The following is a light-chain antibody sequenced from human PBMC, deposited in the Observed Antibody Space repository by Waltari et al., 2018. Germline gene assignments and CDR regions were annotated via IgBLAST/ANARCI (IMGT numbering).Light chain of an antibody. V-gene: IGLV2-14*01. J-gene: IGLJ3*02. CDR1: SSYVGHYNY. Sequence: QSALTQPASVSGSPGQSITISCTGTSSYVGHYNYVSWYQQHPGKAPKLMIYEVSNRPSGVSNRFSGSKSGNTASLTISGLQAEDEADYYCSSYTSSSTRVFGGGTKLTVL. CDR3: SSYTSSSTRV. CDR2: EVS.